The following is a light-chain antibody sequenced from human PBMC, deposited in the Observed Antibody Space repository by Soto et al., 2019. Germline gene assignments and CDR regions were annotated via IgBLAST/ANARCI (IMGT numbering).Light chain of an antibody. J-gene: IGKJ1*01. V-gene: IGKV3-20*01. Sequence: EIVLTQSPGTLSLSPGERATLSCGASQSVSGSSLACYQHKSGQPPRLLIYGASSRATGIPDRFSGSGSGTDFTLTISRLEPEDFAVYYCHQFGSSPPRTFGQRTKVDIK. CDR1: QSVSGSS. CDR2: GAS. CDR3: HQFGSSPPRT.